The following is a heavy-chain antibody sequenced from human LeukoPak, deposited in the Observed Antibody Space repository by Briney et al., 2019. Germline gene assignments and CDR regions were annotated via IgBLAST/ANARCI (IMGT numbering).Heavy chain of an antibody. Sequence: SETLSLTCKVSGGSLSSSTHYWVWIRQPPGKGLEWIGSIYYSGSTYYNPSLKSRVTISLDTSKNHFSLMLTSVTAADTAVYYCARGNTGFDYWGQGTLATVSS. CDR1: GGSLSSSTHY. J-gene: IGHJ4*02. CDR3: ARGNTGFDY. CDR2: IYYSGST. V-gene: IGHV4-39*02. D-gene: IGHD5-18*01.